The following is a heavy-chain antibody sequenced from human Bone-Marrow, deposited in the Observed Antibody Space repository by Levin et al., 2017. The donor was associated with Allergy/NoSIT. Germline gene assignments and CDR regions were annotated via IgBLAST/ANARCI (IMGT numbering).Heavy chain of an antibody. J-gene: IGHJ6*02. V-gene: IGHV3-7*01. CDR2: IKQDGSEK. CDR1: EFSFSSYW. CDR3: ARDRGLMVHYYYGMDL. Sequence: PGGSLRLSCVASEFSFSSYWMNWVRQAPGKGLQWVANIKQDGSEKNYVDSVKGRFTVSRDNAKNSLYLQMNSLTADDTAVYYCARDRGLMVHYYYGMDLWGQGTTVTVSS. D-gene: IGHD2-8*01.